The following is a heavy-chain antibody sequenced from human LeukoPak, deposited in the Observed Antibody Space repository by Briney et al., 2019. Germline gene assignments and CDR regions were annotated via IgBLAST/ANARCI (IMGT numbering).Heavy chain of an antibody. Sequence: PSETLSLTCAVYGGSFSGHYWSWIRQPPGKGLEWIGEINHSGSTNYNPSLKSRVSISVDTSKNQFSLKLSSVTAADTAVYYCARGEEEVRYRRYNWFDPWGQGTLVTVSS. D-gene: IGHD2-2*02. J-gene: IGHJ5*02. CDR3: ARGEEEVRYRRYNWFDP. CDR1: GGSFSGHY. V-gene: IGHV4-34*01. CDR2: INHSGST.